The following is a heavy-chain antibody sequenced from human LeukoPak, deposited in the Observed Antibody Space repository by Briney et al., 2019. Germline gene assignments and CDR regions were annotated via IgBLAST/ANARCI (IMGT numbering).Heavy chain of an antibody. CDR1: GGSISSGGYY. D-gene: IGHD3-10*01. V-gene: IGHV4-31*03. CDR3: ARTYGSRHNWFDP. J-gene: IGHJ5*02. Sequence: PSETLSLTCTVSGGSISSGGYYWSWIRQHPGKGLEWIGYIYYSGSTYYNPSLKSRVTISVDTSKNQLSLKLSSVTAADTAVYYCARTYGSRHNWFDPWGQGTLVAVSS. CDR2: IYYSGST.